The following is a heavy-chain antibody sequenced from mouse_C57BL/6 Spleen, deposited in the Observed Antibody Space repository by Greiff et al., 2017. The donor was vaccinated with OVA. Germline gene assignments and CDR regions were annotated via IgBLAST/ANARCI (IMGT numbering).Heavy chain of an antibody. V-gene: IGHV2-5*01. Sequence: VKLVESGPGLVQPSQSLSITCTVSGFSLTSYGVHWVRQSPGKGLEWLGVIWRGGSTDYNAAFMSRLSITKDNSKSQVFFKMNSLQADDTAIYYCATFITTVVPYAMDYWGQGTSVTVSS. D-gene: IGHD1-1*01. CDR1: GFSLTSYG. CDR3: ATFITTVVPYAMDY. J-gene: IGHJ4*01. CDR2: IWRGGST.